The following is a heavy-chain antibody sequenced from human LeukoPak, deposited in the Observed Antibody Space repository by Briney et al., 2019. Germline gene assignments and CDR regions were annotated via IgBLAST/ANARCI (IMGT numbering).Heavy chain of an antibody. D-gene: IGHD3-22*01. Sequence: ASVKVSCKASGYTFTGYYMHWVRQAPGQGLEWMGWINPNSGGTNYAQKFKGRVTMTRDTSISTSYMELSRLRSDDTAVYYCARVATPYYYDSSGYDTGLGAFDIWGQGTMVTVSS. J-gene: IGHJ3*02. CDR3: ARVATPYYYDSSGYDTGLGAFDI. CDR2: INPNSGGT. CDR1: GYTFTGYY. V-gene: IGHV1-2*02.